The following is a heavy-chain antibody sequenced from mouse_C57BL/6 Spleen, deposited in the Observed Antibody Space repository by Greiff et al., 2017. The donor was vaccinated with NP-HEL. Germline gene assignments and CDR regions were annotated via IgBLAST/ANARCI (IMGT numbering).Heavy chain of an antibody. D-gene: IGHD1-1*01. CDR1: GYTFTSSW. J-gene: IGHJ2*01. Sequence: QVQLQQPEADLVQAGASVQMSCKASGYTFTSSWMHWVKPRLGHGLAWFAETNPTNGRAYYNETCKSKATLTVDKSFSTAYMLLSGTTFEDTAVYYGARIKKIVATYVDDRGQGTTLPVAS. CDR3: ARIKKIVATYVDD. CDR2: TNPTNGRA. V-gene: IGHV1S81*02.